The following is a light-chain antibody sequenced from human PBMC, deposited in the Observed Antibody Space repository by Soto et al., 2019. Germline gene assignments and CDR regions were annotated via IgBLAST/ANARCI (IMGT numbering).Light chain of an antibody. CDR1: QGISSY. CDR2: AAS. V-gene: IGKV1-39*01. Sequence: TQSNQLPSSVSPSVIGRVTITCRSSQGISSYLAWYQQKPGKAPKLLIYAASTLQSGVPSRFSGSGSEPDFPLTISGLQPEDLATHNCQKSSRTPPITYGPGTQLDIK. J-gene: IGKJ5*01. CDR3: QKSSRTPPIT.